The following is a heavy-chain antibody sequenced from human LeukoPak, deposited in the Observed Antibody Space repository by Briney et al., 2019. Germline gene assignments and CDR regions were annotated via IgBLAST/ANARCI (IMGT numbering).Heavy chain of an antibody. J-gene: IGHJ4*02. Sequence: GGSLRLSCTVSGFTLSSYEMSWIRQAPGRGLEWVSSIDYSGGSSYYADSVKGRFTISRDDSKNTLYLQLNSLRVEDTAVYYCARYSGWYEVSWGQGTLVTVSS. V-gene: IGHV3-23*01. CDR3: ARYSGWYEVS. D-gene: IGHD6-19*01. CDR1: GFTLSSYE. CDR2: IDYSGGSS.